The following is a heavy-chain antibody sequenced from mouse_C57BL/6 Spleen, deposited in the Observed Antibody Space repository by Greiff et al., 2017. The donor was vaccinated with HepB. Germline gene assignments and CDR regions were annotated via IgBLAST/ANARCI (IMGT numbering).Heavy chain of an antibody. CDR2: IYPGDGDT. CDR1: GYAFSSSW. CDR3: ARCYYGKGYAMDY. J-gene: IGHJ4*01. V-gene: IGHV1-82*01. Sequence: QVQLKQSGPELVKPGASVKISCKASGYAFSSSWMNWVKQRPGKGLEWIGRIYPGDGDTNYNGKFKGKATLTADKSSSTAYMQLSSLTSEDSAVYFCARCYYGKGYAMDYWGQGTSVTVSS. D-gene: IGHD2-1*01.